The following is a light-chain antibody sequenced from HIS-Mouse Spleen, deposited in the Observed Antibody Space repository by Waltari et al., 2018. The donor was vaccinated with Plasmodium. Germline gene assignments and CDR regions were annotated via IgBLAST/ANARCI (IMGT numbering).Light chain of an antibody. CDR1: ALPKKY. Sequence: SYELTQPPSVSVSPGQTARLTCSGDALPKKYAYWDQQKSGQAPVLVIDEDSKRPSGIPERFSGSSSGTMATLTISGAQVEDEADYYCYSTDSSGNHRVFGGGTKLTVL. CDR3: YSTDSSGNHRV. CDR2: EDS. J-gene: IGLJ3*02. V-gene: IGLV3-10*01.